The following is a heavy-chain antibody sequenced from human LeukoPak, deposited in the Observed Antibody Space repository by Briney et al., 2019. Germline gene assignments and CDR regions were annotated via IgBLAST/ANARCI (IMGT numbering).Heavy chain of an antibody. V-gene: IGHV4-39*01. CDR2: IYYSGST. CDR1: GGSVSSSSYY. CDR3: AGHMDPWGGIRIAVAGLDY. Sequence: SETLSLTCTVSGGSVSSSSYYWGWIRQPPGKGLEWIGSIYYSGSTYYNPSLKSRVTISADTSKNQFSLKLSSVTAADTAVYYCAGHMDPWGGIRIAVAGLDYWGQGTLVTVSS. J-gene: IGHJ4*02. D-gene: IGHD6-19*01.